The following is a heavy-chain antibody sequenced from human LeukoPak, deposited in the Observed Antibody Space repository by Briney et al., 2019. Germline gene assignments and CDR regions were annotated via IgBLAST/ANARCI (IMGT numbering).Heavy chain of an antibody. CDR2: IYYSGST. J-gene: IGHJ4*02. Sequence: SETLSLTCTVSGGSISSSSYYWGWIRQPPGKGLEWIGSIYYSGSTYYNPSLKSRVTISVDTSKNQFSLKLSSVTAADTAVYYCARDVYYSSTSCYPDDYWGQGTLVTVSS. CDR3: ARDVYYSSTSCYPDDY. CDR1: GGSISSSSYY. V-gene: IGHV4-39*07. D-gene: IGHD2-2*01.